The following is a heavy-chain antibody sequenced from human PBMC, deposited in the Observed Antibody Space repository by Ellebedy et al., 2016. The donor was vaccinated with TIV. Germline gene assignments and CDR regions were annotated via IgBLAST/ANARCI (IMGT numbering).Heavy chain of an antibody. D-gene: IGHD3-16*01. CDR2: TYGTGRST. CDR3: AKDRVGGDGRWVFDL. J-gene: IGHJ3*01. CDR1: GFTFGTYV. Sequence: PGASLRLSCAASGFTFGTYVMGGVRHTPGKGLEWVSGTYGTGRSTFYADSVKGRFTISRDNSKNTLYLQMNSLRAEDTAIYYCAKDRVGGDGRWVFDLWGQGTMVTVSS. V-gene: IGHV3-23*01.